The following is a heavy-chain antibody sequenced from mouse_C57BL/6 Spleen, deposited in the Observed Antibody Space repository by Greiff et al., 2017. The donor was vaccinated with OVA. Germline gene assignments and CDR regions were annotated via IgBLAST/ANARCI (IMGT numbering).Heavy chain of an antibody. CDR3: ARESDYYGSGDFDY. D-gene: IGHD1-1*01. CDR1: GFTFSSYT. Sequence: DVMLVESGGGLVKPGGSLKLSCAASGFTFSSYTMSWVRQTPEKRLEWVATISGGGGNTYYPDSVKGRFTISRDNAKNTLYLQMSSLRSEDTALYYCARESDYYGSGDFDYWGQGTTLTVSS. J-gene: IGHJ2*01. CDR2: ISGGGGNT. V-gene: IGHV5-9*01.